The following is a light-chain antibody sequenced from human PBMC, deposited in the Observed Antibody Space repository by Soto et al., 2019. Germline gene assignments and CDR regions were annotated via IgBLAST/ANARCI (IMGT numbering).Light chain of an antibody. J-gene: IGKJ1*01. CDR2: AAS. CDR3: QRYGSSTT. CDR1: QDISKY. Sequence: DIQMTQSPSSLSASVGDRVTITCQASQDISKYLNWYQQKPGKAPKLLIYAASSLQSGVPSRFSGSGSGTDFTLTISRLEPEDFAVYYCQRYGSSTTFGQGTKVE. V-gene: IGKV1-39*02.